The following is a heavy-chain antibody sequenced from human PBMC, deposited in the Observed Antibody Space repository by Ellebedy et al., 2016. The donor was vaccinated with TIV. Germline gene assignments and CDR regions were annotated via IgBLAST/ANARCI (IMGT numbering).Heavy chain of an antibody. CDR2: VYYSGST. Sequence: SETLSLTCTVSGGSIGDYYWNWIRQPPGKGLEWIGNVYYSGSTYYNPSLKSRLTISIDTSKNQFSLKLTSVTAADTAVYYCARDSWLPDPGIDSWGRGTLVTVSS. CDR1: GGSIGDYY. J-gene: IGHJ4*02. CDR3: ARDSWLPDPGIDS. V-gene: IGHV4-59*12. D-gene: IGHD6-19*01.